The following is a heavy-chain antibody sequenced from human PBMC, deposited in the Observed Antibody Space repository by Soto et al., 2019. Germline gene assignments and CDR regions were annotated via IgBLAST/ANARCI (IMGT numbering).Heavy chain of an antibody. CDR1: RFTFSCYS. CDR3: ARDLAGYCSSTSCVLNWFDP. J-gene: IGHJ5*02. Sequence: GGSLRLSCAPSRFTFSCYSLNCVRPAPEKGLERFSYISSSSSTIYYADSVKGRFTISRDNAKNSLYLQMNSLRAEDTAVYYCARDLAGYCSSTSCVLNWFDPWGQGTLLTVAS. V-gene: IGHV3-48*01. D-gene: IGHD2-2*01. CDR2: ISSSSSTI.